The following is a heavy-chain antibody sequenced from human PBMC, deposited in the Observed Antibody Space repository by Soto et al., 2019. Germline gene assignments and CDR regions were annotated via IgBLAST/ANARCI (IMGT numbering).Heavy chain of an antibody. CDR3: TRATFGVGMDL. CDR1: GFTYNSYD. J-gene: IGHJ6*02. D-gene: IGHD3-10*01. Sequence: GGSLRLSCAAFGFTYNSYDMIWVRQVTGKGLEWIASMGGAGAREYSGSVKGRFIISRDNAKNSLYLQMDSLRVADTGVYYCTRATFGVGMDLWGHGTPVTVSS. V-gene: IGHV3-13*01. CDR2: MGGAGAR.